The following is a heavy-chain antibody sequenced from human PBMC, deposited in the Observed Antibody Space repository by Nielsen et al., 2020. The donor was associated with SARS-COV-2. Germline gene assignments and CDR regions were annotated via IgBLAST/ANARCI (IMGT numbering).Heavy chain of an antibody. CDR3: ARSITRFDPSRAFDI. CDR1: GGSISSGDYY. V-gene: IGHV4-30-4*02. J-gene: IGHJ3*02. Sequence: SETLSLTCTVSGGSISSGDYYWSWIRQPPGKGLEWIGYIYYSGSTYYNPSLKSRVTISVDTSKNQFSLKLSSVTAADTAVYYCARSITRFDPSRAFDIWGQGTMVTVSS. D-gene: IGHD5-24*01. CDR2: IYYSGST.